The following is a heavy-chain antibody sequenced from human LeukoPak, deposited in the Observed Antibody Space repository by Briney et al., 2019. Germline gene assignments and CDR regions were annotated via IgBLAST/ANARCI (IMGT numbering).Heavy chain of an antibody. CDR1: GGSISSGAYY. J-gene: IGHJ4*02. CDR3: ARVAAATTNPRFDF. D-gene: IGHD1-1*01. Sequence: SETLSLTCTVSGGSISSGAYYWSWVRQPPGKGLDWIGYIGYTGDTYYNPSLRSRAGISVDTSKTQFSLRLSSVTAADTAVFYCARVAAATTNPRFDFWGQGTLVTVSS. CDR2: IGYTGDT. V-gene: IGHV4-31*03.